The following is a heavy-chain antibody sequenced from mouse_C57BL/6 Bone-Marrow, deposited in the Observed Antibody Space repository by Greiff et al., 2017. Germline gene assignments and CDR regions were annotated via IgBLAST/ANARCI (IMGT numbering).Heavy chain of an antibody. J-gene: IGHJ2*01. CDR2: IDPSDSYT. CDR1: GYTFTSYW. D-gene: IGHD2-2*01. V-gene: IGHV1-59*01. CDR3: AIWLRRRKNY. Sequence: QLQQPGAELVRPGTSVKLSCKASGYTFTSYWMHWVKQRPGQGLEWIGVIDPSDSYTNYNQKFKGKATLTVYSSSSSAYMQLSSLTSEDSAVYYCAIWLRRRKNYWGQGTTLTVSS.